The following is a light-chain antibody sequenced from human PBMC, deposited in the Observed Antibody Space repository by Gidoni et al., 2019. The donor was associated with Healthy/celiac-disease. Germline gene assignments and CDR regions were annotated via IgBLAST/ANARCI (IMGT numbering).Light chain of an antibody. J-gene: IGKJ1*01. CDR3: QQSYSTPQT. CDR2: ATS. Sequence: DIQITQSPSSLSAPVGDRVTITCRASKSMRSYLNWYQQKPGKAPKLLIYATSSLQSGAPSRFGGSASGTHFTITIGSLQPEDFATYYCQQSYSTPQTFGQGTKVEIK. CDR1: KSMRSY. V-gene: IGKV1-39*01.